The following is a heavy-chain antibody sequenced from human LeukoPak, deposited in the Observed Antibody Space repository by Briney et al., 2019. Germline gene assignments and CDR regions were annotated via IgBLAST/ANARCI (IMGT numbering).Heavy chain of an antibody. D-gene: IGHD1-26*01. CDR1: GFSFTTYW. Sequence: GGSLRLSCAASGFSFTTYWMSWVRQAPGKGLEWVANINQDGTEKYYVDSVKGRFTISRDYGKNSLYLQMNSLRVEDTAVYYCARDKIVGPTRFDYWGQGILVTVSS. J-gene: IGHJ4*02. V-gene: IGHV3-7*01. CDR2: INQDGTEK. CDR3: ARDKIVGPTRFDY.